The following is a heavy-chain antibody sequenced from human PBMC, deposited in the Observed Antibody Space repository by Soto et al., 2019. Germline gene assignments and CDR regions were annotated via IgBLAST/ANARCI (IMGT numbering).Heavy chain of an antibody. CDR3: ARAENYYDSSGYYFDY. Sequence: GGSLRLSCAASGFTFSSYAMHWVRQAPGKGLEYVSAISSNGGSTYYANSVKGRFTISRDNSKNTLYLQMGSLRAEDMAVYYCARAENYYDSSGYYFDYWGQGTLVTVSS. J-gene: IGHJ4*02. CDR2: ISSNGGST. CDR1: GFTFSSYA. V-gene: IGHV3-64*01. D-gene: IGHD3-22*01.